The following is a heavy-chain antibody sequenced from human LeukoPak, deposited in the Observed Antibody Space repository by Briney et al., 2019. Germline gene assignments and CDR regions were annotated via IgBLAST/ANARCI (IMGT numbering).Heavy chain of an antibody. D-gene: IGHD2/OR15-2a*01. V-gene: IGHV4-39*01. J-gene: IGHJ5*02. CDR1: GGSVSSSTSY. CDR2: TYFTGST. Sequence: SETLSLTCTVSGGSVSSSTSYWGRIPQPPGKGLEWIGSTYFTGSTNYNPSLKTRVTISLDTSKNQLFLRLTSVTGSDTALYSCAKSGHRYYFTPGDFSWGQGTLVAVSP. CDR3: AKSGHRYYFTPGDFS.